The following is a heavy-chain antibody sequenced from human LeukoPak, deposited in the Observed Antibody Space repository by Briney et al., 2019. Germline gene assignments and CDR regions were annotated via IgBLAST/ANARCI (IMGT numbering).Heavy chain of an antibody. Sequence: KPSETLSLTCTVSGGSISSSSYYWGWIRQPPGKGLEWIGSIYYSGSTYYNPSLKSRVTISVDTSKNQFSLKLSSVTAADTAVYYCARASPFDYWGQGTLVTVSS. CDR3: ARASPFDY. CDR1: GGSISSSSYY. CDR2: IYYSGST. V-gene: IGHV4-39*01. J-gene: IGHJ4*02.